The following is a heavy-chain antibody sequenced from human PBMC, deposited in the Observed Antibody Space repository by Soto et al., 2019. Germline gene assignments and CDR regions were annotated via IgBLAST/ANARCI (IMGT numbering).Heavy chain of an antibody. J-gene: IGHJ6*03. V-gene: IGHV3-33*01. CDR1: GITFSSYG. CDR3: ARGLTKSFRQPDMDV. D-gene: IGHD3-3*01. Sequence: GGSLRLSCAVSGITFSSYGMHWVRQSPGKGLEWVAVIWYDGSNKYYADSVKGRFTISRDNSKNTLYLQMNSLRAEDTAVYYCARGLTKSFRQPDMDVWGKGTTVTVSS. CDR2: IWYDGSNK.